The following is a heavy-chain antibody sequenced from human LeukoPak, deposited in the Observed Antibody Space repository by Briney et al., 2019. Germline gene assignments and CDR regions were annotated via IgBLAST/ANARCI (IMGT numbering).Heavy chain of an antibody. CDR2: ISGSGGST. V-gene: IGHV3-23*01. J-gene: IGHJ4*02. Sequence: GGSLRLSCAVSGFTFRNYAMSWVRQAPGRGLEWVSSISGSGGSTYYADSMRGRFTISRDNSKNTLYLQMNSLRAEDTAVYYCAKDRTFGGVIVLDYWGQGTLVTVSS. CDR1: GFTFRNYA. D-gene: IGHD3-16*02. CDR3: AKDRTFGGVIVLDY.